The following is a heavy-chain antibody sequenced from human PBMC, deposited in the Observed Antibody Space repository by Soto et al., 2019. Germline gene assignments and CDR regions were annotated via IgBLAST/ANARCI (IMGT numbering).Heavy chain of an antibody. V-gene: IGHV3-30*03. Sequence: PGGSLRLSCAASGFTFSSYGMHWVRQAPGKGLEWVAVISYDGSNKYYADSVKGRFTISRDNSKNTLYLQMNSLRAEDTAVYYCARDRLAAAPRGFDPWGQGTLVTVSS. J-gene: IGHJ5*02. CDR2: ISYDGSNK. D-gene: IGHD6-13*01. CDR1: GFTFSSYG. CDR3: ARDRLAAAPRGFDP.